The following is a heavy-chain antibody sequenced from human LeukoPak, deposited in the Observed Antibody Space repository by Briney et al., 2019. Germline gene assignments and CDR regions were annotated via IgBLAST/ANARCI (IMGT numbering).Heavy chain of an antibody. CDR2: IHQSGST. J-gene: IGHJ4*02. CDR3: ARRNYYDSTGYFDY. CDR1: GGSISSHIW. D-gene: IGHD3-22*01. V-gene: IGHV4-4*02. Sequence: SETLSLTCAVSGGSISSHIWWSWVRQPPGKGLEWIGEIHQSGSTNYNPSLKSQVTISVDKSKNQFSLKLSSVTAADTAVYYCARRNYYDSTGYFDYWGQGTLVTVSS.